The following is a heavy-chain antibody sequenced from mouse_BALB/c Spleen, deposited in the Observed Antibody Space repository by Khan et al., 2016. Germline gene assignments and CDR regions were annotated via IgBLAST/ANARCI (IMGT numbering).Heavy chain of an antibody. Sequence: EVKLEESGGGLVQPGGSMKLSCVASGFTFSNYWMNWVRQSPEKGLEWVAEIRLKSNNYATHYAESVKGRFTISRDDSKSSVYLQMNNLRAEDSGIYFCLNVHFAMDYWGQGTSVTVSS. CDR3: LNVHFAMDY. CDR2: IRLKSNNYAT. CDR1: GFTFSNYW. J-gene: IGHJ4*01. V-gene: IGHV6-6*02.